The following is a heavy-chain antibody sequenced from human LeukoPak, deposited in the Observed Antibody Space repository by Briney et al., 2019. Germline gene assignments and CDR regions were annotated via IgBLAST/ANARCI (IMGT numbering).Heavy chain of an antibody. J-gene: IGHJ4*02. D-gene: IGHD3-10*01. CDR1: GGSISSGDYY. Sequence: SESLSLTCTVSGGSISSGDYYWGWIRQPPGKGLEWIGYIYYSGSTYYNPSLKSRVTMSVDTSKNQFSLKLSSVTAADTAVYYCAREFVGFGALDYWGQGTLVTVSS. CDR3: AREFVGFGALDY. CDR2: IYYSGST. V-gene: IGHV4-30-4*01.